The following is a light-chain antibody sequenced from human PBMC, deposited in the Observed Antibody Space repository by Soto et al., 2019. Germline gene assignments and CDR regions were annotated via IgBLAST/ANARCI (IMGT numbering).Light chain of an antibody. CDR3: CSYTSSGTVL. Sequence: QSVLTQPASVSGSPGQSITISCTGTTSDIGDSKYVSWYQQHPGKAPKLMIYDVSNRPSGVSNRFSGSKSGNTASLTISGLQAEDEADYYCCSYTSSGTVLFGGGTKVTVL. J-gene: IGLJ3*02. CDR2: DVS. V-gene: IGLV2-14*03. CDR1: TSDIGDSKY.